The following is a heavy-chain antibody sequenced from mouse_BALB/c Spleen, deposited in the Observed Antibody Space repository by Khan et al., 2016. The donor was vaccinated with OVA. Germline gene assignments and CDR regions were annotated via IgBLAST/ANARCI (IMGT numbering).Heavy chain of an antibody. CDR2: ISIYYDNT. CDR3: ARGVQWLRRGGGNFDY. J-gene: IGHJ2*01. D-gene: IGHD2-2*01. Sequence: QVRLQQSGPELVRPGESVKISCKGSGYTFTDYAMHWVKQSHAKSLEWIGVISIYYDNTNYNQKFKGKATMTVDKSSSTAYMELARLTSEDSAIYFLARGVQWLRRGGGNFDYWGQGTTLTVSA. CDR1: GYTFTDYA. V-gene: IGHV1S137*01.